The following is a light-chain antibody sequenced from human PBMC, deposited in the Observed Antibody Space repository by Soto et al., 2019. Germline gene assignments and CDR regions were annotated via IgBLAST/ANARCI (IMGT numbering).Light chain of an antibody. CDR2: GAS. CDR3: QQRSGWLT. CDR1: QSVSSNY. J-gene: IGKJ4*01. Sequence: EIVLTQSPGTLSLSPGERDTLSCRASQSVSSNYLAWYQQKPGQAPMLLIYGASSRATGIPDRFSGSGSGTDFTLTISRLEPEDFAVYYCQQRSGWLTFGGGTKVEIK. V-gene: IGKV3D-20*02.